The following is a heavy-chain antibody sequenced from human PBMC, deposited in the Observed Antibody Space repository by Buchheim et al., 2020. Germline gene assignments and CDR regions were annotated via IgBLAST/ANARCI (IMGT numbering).Heavy chain of an antibody. D-gene: IGHD3-10*01. CDR2: MNPNSGNT. Sequence: QVQLVQSGAEVKKPGASVKVSCKASGYTFTSYDINWVRQATGQGLEWMGWMNPNSGNTGYAQKFQGRVTMTRNNSISTAYMELSSLRSEDTAVYYCARVRYYYGSGSYYAAWPGAFDIWGQGT. CDR1: GYTFTSYD. V-gene: IGHV1-8*01. CDR3: ARVRYYYGSGSYYAAWPGAFDI. J-gene: IGHJ3*02.